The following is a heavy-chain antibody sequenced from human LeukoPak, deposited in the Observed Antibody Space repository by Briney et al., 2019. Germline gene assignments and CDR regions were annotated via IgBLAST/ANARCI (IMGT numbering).Heavy chain of an antibody. V-gene: IGHV3-48*03. CDR3: ARNGCNYWYFDY. D-gene: IGHD5-24*01. CDR2: ISSSGSTI. Sequence: GRSLRLSCAASGFTFSSYEMNWVRQAPGKGLEWVSYISSSGSTIYYADSVKGRFTISRDNAKNSLYLQMNSLRAEDTALYFCARNGCNYWYFDYWGQGTLVTASS. CDR1: GFTFSSYE. J-gene: IGHJ4*02.